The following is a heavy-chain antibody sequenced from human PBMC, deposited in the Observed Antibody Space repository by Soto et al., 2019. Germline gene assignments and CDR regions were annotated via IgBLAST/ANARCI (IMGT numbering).Heavy chain of an antibody. J-gene: IGHJ4*02. CDR1: GGTFSSYA. V-gene: IGHV1-69*13. Sequence: SVKVSCKASGGTFSSYAISWVRQAPGQGLEWMGGIIPIFGTANYAQKFQGRVTITADESTSTAYMELSSLRSEDTAVYYCASSLAARPYRYFDYWGQGTLVTVSS. CDR3: ASSLAARPYRYFDY. D-gene: IGHD6-6*01. CDR2: IIPIFGTA.